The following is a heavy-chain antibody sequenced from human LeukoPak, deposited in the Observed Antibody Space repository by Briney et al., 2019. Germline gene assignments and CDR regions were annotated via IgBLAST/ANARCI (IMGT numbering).Heavy chain of an antibody. V-gene: IGHV3-30*02. Sequence: GGSLRLSCAASGFTFSSYAMNWVRQAPGKGLEWVAFIRYDGGNMYYADSVKGRFTISRDNSKSTLFLEMKSLRADDTAVYYCARGRGGTTTPYYFDSWGQGALVTVSS. J-gene: IGHJ4*02. CDR3: ARGRGGTTTPYYFDS. CDR2: IRYDGGNM. CDR1: GFTFSSYA. D-gene: IGHD1-26*01.